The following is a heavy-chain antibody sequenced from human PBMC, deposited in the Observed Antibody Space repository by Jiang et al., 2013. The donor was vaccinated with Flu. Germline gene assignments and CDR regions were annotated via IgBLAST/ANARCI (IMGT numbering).Heavy chain of an antibody. CDR1: GGAFSSYA. J-gene: IGHJ3*02. CDR3: AREGDDYGDLHDAFDI. D-gene: IGHD4-17*01. CDR2: IIPIFGTA. Sequence: KVSCKASGGAFSSYAISWVRQAPGQGLEWMGGIIPIFGTANYAQKFQGRVTITADESTSTAYMELSSLRSEDTAAYYCAREGDDYGDLHDAFDIWGQGTMVTVSS. V-gene: IGHV1-69*01.